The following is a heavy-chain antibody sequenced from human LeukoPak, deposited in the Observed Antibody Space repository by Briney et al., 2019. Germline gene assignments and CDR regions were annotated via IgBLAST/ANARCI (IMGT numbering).Heavy chain of an antibody. V-gene: IGHV4-59*01. CDR3: ARGYYYDNSGYPDALDI. D-gene: IGHD3-22*01. J-gene: IGHJ3*02. Sequence: SETLSLTCTVSGGSISPYYWSWIRQPSGKGLEWIGYIYYNGITSYKPSLKGRVTISVDTSKKQFALKLSSVTDADTAVYYCARGYYYDNSGYPDALDIWGQGTMVTVSS. CDR1: GGSISPYY. CDR2: IYYNGIT.